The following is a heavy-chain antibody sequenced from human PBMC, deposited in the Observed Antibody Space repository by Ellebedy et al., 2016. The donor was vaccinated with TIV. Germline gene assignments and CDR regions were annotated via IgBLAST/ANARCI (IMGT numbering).Heavy chain of an antibody. J-gene: IGHJ4*02. D-gene: IGHD6-19*01. Sequence: GESLKISCAASGFTFSSHAMHWVRQAPAKGLEWVGFIWYDGSNKDYADSVKGRFTISTDNSKNTLYLQMNSLRVEDTAVYYCAGDPPNSGWQLAYWGQGALVTVSS. CDR1: GFTFSSHA. CDR2: IWYDGSNK. CDR3: AGDPPNSGWQLAY. V-gene: IGHV3-33*01.